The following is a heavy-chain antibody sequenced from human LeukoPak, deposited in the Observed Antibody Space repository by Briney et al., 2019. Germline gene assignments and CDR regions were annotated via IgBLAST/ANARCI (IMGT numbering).Heavy chain of an antibody. V-gene: IGHV4-34*01. CDR1: GGSFNDYS. CDR3: ARLGLYTSSWYRYYYFDY. J-gene: IGHJ4*02. Sequence: SETLSLTCGVHGGSFNDYSWTWIRQSPGKGLEWIGEINHSGSTTYNPSLRSRFTTSVDASKNQFSLRLSSVTAADTAVYYCARLGLYTSSWYRYYYFDYWGQGTLVTVSS. D-gene: IGHD6-13*01. CDR2: INHSGST.